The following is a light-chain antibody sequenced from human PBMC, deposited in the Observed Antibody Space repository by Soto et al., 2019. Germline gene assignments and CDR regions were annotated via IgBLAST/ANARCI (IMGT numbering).Light chain of an antibody. CDR3: SSHTSSGTRV. CDR1: SSDVGGYNY. J-gene: IGLJ1*01. V-gene: IGLV2-14*01. Sequence: QSALTQPASVSGSPGQSITISCTGTSSDVGGYNYVSWYQQHPGKAPKLMIYDVTNRPSGVSNRFSGSKSGNTASVTISGLQAEDEADYYCSSHTSSGTRVFGTRTKVTVL. CDR2: DVT.